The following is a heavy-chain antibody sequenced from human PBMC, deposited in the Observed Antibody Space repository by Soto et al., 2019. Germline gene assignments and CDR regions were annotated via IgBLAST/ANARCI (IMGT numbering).Heavy chain of an antibody. Sequence: QVQLVQSGAEVRKPGSSVKVSCKASGGTFSRHAISWVRQAPGQGLEWMGGIIPIFGTANHAQKFQGRVSIIADESTSTVYMELSSLSSEDTAMYYCAREWGYDSNYYYYAYWGQGTLVIVSS. D-gene: IGHD3-22*01. J-gene: IGHJ4*02. CDR3: AREWGYDSNYYYYAY. V-gene: IGHV1-69*01. CDR2: IIPIFGTA. CDR1: GGTFSRHA.